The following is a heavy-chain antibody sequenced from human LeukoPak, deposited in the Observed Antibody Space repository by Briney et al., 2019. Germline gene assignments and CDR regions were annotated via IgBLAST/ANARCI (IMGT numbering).Heavy chain of an antibody. D-gene: IGHD3-16*01. CDR2: INERATII. CDR1: GFTFNNYW. V-gene: IGHV3-74*01. Sequence: GGSLRLSCAASGFTFNNYWMHWVRQAPGKGLEWVSRINERATIISYADSVKGRFTISRENARNTLYLQMNSLTAEDTAVYYCVRDLILVWTPGDDFDHWGQGTLVTVSS. CDR3: VRDLILVWTPGDDFDH. J-gene: IGHJ4*02.